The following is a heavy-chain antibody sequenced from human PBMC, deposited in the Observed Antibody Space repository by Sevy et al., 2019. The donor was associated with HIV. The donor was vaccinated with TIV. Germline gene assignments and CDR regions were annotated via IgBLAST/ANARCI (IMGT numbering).Heavy chain of an antibody. Sequence: GGSLRLSCAASGFTFSSYAMHWVRQAPGKGLEWVAVISYDGSNKYYADSVKGRFTISRDNSKNTLYLQMNSLRAETTDVYYCARGFKETYYDFWSGYFAGTAGNAFDIWGQGTMVTVSS. V-gene: IGHV3-30-3*01. D-gene: IGHD3-3*01. CDR2: ISYDGSNK. J-gene: IGHJ3*02. CDR1: GFTFSSYA. CDR3: ARGFKETYYDFWSGYFAGTAGNAFDI.